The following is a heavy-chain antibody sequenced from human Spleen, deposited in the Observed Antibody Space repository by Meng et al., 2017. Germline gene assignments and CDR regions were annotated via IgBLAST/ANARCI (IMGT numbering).Heavy chain of an antibody. J-gene: IGHJ2*01. CDR1: GFTFSTYA. CDR3: ARDKPPNDV. V-gene: IGHV3-30*01. Sequence: GESLKISCAASGFTFSTYAMHWVRQTPGKGLEWVALLSFDSQNMHYADSVKGRFIISRDNSENTLYLQMNSLTVEDTAVYYCARDKPPNDVWGRGTLVTVSS. CDR2: LSFDSQNM.